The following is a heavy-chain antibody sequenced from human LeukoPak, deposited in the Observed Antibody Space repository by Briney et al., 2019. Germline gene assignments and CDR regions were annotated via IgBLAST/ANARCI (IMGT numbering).Heavy chain of an antibody. CDR2: IYSGGST. Sequence: PGGSLRLSCAASGFTVSSNYMSLVRQAPGKGLEWVSVIYSGGSTYYADSVKGRFTISRDNSKNTLYLQMNSLRAEDTAVYYCARDDARSAGNDYWGQGTLVTVSS. CDR3: ARDDARSAGNDY. J-gene: IGHJ4*02. CDR1: GFTVSSNY. D-gene: IGHD6-19*01. V-gene: IGHV3-66*01.